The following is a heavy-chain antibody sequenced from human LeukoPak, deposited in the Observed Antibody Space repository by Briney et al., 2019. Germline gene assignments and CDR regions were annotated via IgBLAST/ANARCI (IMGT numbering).Heavy chain of an antibody. CDR1: GFTFSNAW. CDR2: IKSKTDGGTS. CDR3: TAMVVVVPAAMRFWFDP. J-gene: IGHJ5*02. V-gene: IGHV3-15*01. Sequence: GGSLRLSCAASGFTFSNAWMSWVRQAPGKGLEWVGRIKSKTDGGTSDYAAPVKGRFTISRDDSKNTLYLQRNSLKTEDTAVYYCTAMVVVVPAAMRFWFDPWGQGTLVTASS. D-gene: IGHD2-2*01.